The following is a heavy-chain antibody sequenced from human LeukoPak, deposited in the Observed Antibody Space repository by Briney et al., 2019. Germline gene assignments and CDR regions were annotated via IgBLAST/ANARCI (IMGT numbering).Heavy chain of an antibody. CDR2: INTNTGNP. J-gene: IGHJ3*02. CDR3: ARDSSVAAPSDAFDI. CDR1: GYTFTSYA. D-gene: IGHD6-19*01. V-gene: IGHV7-4-1*02. Sequence: ASVKVSCKASGYTFTSYAMNWVRQAPGQGLEWMGWINTNTGNPTYAQGFTGRFVFSLDTSVSTAYLQISSLKAEDTAVYYCARDSSVAAPSDAFDIWGQGTMVTVSS.